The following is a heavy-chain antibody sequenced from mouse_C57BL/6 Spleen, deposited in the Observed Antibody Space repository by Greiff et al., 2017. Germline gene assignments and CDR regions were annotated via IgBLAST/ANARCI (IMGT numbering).Heavy chain of an antibody. CDR1: GYTFTSYW. CDR3: ARLDSSGYRAMDY. Sequence: QVQLQQSGAELVMPGASVKLSCKASGYTFTSYWMHWVKQRPGQGLEWIGEIDPSDSYTNYNQKFKGKSTLTVDKSSSTAYMQLSSLTSEDSAVYYWARLDSSGYRAMDYWGQGTSVTVSS. V-gene: IGHV1-69*01. J-gene: IGHJ4*01. D-gene: IGHD3-2*02. CDR2: IDPSDSYT.